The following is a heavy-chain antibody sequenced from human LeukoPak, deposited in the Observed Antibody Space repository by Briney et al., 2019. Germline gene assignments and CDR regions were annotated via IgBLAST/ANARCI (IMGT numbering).Heavy chain of an antibody. J-gene: IGHJ5*01. CDR1: GFSISSGYY. V-gene: IGHV4-38-2*02. CDR2: ISHSGST. CDR3: VRGFAS. Sequence: SETLSLTCTVSGFSISSGYYWGWIRQPPGKGLEWIGSISHSGSTYYNPSLKSRVTISVDTSKNQFSLNLSSVTATDTAVYYCVRGFASWGQGTLVTASS.